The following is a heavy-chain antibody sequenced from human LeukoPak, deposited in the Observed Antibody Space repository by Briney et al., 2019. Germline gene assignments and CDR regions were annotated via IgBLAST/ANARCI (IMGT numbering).Heavy chain of an antibody. CDR1: GCTFTGYY. D-gene: IGHD3-22*01. V-gene: IGHV1-2*02. J-gene: IGHJ4*02. CDR3: ARDRPYYYDSSGYSLGY. CDR2: INPNSGGT. Sequence: ASVKVSCKASGCTFTGYYMHWVRQAPGQGLEWMGWINPNSGGTNYAQKFQGRVTMTRDTSISTAYMELSRLRSDDTAVYYCARDRPYYYDSSGYSLGYWGQGTLVTVSS.